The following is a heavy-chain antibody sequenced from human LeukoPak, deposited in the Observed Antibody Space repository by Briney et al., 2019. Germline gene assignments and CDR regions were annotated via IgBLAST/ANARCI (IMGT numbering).Heavy chain of an antibody. CDR2: ISYDGSNK. CDR3: AKDAHMIVVVITIMYLIDY. D-gene: IGHD3-22*01. Sequence: GGSLRLSCAASGFTFSSYGMHWVRQAPGKGLEWVAVISYDGSNKYYADSVKGRFTISRDNSKNTLYLQMNSLRAEDTAVYYCAKDAHMIVVVITIMYLIDYWGQGTLVTVSS. J-gene: IGHJ4*02. CDR1: GFTFSSYG. V-gene: IGHV3-30*18.